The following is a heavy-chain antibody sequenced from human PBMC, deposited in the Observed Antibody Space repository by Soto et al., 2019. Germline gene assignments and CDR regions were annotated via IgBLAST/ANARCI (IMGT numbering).Heavy chain of an antibody. CDR3: SRRIKQDSGSSPYYSAFEV. J-gene: IGHJ6*02. CDR1: GYTFNNYW. Sequence: GESLKISCQASGYTFNNYWIAWVRQMPGKGLEYVGIIYPGDSDTRYSPPLQGQVTISADTSISTAYLQWSSLKASDSGMYYCSRRIKQDSGSSPYYSAFEVWGRGTKVTAP. D-gene: IGHD3-10*01. CDR2: IYPGDSDT. V-gene: IGHV5-51*01.